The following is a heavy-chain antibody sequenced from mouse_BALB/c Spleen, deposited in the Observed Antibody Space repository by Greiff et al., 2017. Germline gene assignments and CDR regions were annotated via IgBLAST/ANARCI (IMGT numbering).Heavy chain of an antibody. CDR2: ISSGGSYT. V-gene: IGHV5-9-4*01. CDR1: GFTFSSYA. J-gene: IGHJ4*01. CDR3: ERVGDY. Sequence: EVQLVESGGGLVKPGGSLKLSCAASGFTFSSYAMSWVRQSPEKRLEWVAEISSGGSYTYYPDTVTGRFTISRDNTKNTLYLEMSSLRSEDTARYYCERVGDYWGQGTSVTVSA.